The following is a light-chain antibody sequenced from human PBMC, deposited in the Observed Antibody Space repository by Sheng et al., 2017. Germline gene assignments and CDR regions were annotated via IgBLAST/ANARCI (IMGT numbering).Light chain of an antibody. CDR1: QSISSY. V-gene: IGKV1-39*01. Sequence: DIQMTQSPSSLSASVGDRVTITCRASQSISSYLNWYQQKPGKAPKLLIYAASSLQSGVPSRFSGSGSGTDFTLTISSLQPEDFATYYCQQSYSTPPWTFGRRDRRWK. CDR3: QQSYSTPPWT. CDR2: AAS. J-gene: IGKJ1*01.